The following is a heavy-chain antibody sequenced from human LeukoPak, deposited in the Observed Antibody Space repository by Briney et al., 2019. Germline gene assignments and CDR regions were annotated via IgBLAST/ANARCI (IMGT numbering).Heavy chain of an antibody. CDR2: IYTSGST. J-gene: IGHJ3*02. CDR3: ARDLLSSSSSSNAFDI. D-gene: IGHD6-6*01. CDR1: GGSISSYY. Sequence: SETLSLTCTVSGGSISSYYWSWIRQPAAKGLESIGRIYTSGSTNYNPSLKSRVTMSVDTSKNQFSLKLSSVTAADTAVYYCARDLLSSSSSSNAFDIWGQGTMVTVSS. V-gene: IGHV4-4*07.